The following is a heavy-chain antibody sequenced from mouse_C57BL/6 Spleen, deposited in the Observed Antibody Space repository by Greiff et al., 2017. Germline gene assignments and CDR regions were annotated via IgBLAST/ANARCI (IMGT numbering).Heavy chain of an antibody. V-gene: IGHV1-55*01. J-gene: IGHJ3*01. CDR3: ARGDYKGSWFAY. Sequence: VQLQQSGAELVKPGASVKMSCKASGYTFTSYWITWVKQRPGQGLEWIGDIYPGSGSTNYNEKFKSKATLTVDTSSSTAYMQLSSLTSEDSAVYYCARGDYKGSWFAYWGQGTLVTVSA. CDR2: IYPGSGST. CDR1: GYTFTSYW. D-gene: IGHD2-12*01.